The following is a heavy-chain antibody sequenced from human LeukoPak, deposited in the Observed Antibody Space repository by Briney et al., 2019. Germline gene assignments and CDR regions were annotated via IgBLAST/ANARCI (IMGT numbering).Heavy chain of an antibody. D-gene: IGHD3-9*01. CDR3: ARDHGYFDLLFKQNDAFET. Sequence: GASVKVSCKASGYTFTSYGISWVRQAPGQGLEWMGWISAYNGNTNYAQKLQGRVTMTTDTSTSTVYMELRSLRSDDTAVYYCARDHGYFDLLFKQNDAFETWGQGTMVTLSP. CDR2: ISAYNGNT. J-gene: IGHJ3*02. V-gene: IGHV1-18*01. CDR1: GYTFTSYG.